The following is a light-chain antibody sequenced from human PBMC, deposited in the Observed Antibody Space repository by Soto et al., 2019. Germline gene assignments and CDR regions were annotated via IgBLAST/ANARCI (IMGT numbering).Light chain of an antibody. CDR1: SSDVGIYNY. Sequence: QSALTQPRSVSGSPGQSVTISCTGTSSDVGIYNYVSWYQHHPGKAPKLIIYDVIKRPSGVPDRFSGSKSGITASLTISGLQAEDEADYYCWSYAGSNTVVFGGGTKLTVL. CDR2: DVI. CDR3: WSYAGSNTVV. V-gene: IGLV2-11*01. J-gene: IGLJ2*01.